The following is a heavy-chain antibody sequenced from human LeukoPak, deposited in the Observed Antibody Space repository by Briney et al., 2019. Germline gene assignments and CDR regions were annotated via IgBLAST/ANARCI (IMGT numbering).Heavy chain of an antibody. CDR3: ARDDADSAYAAGDF. V-gene: IGHV1-69*04. D-gene: IGHD5-12*01. J-gene: IGHJ4*02. Sequence: ASVKASCKAFGGTFTSYSFSWVRQDPGHGLDWMGRIIPLLGVANYAQKFQGRVTIIAEKSTSTVYMQLTSLRSEDTAIYYCARDDADSAYAAGDFWGQGTLVTVSS. CDR2: IIPLLGVA. CDR1: GGTFTSYS.